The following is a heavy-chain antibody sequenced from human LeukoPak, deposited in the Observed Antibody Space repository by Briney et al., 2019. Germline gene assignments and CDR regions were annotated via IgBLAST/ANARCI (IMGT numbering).Heavy chain of an antibody. CDR2: IYYSGST. Sequence: SETLSLTCTVSGGSISSGGYYWSWIRQHPGKGLEWIGYIYYSGSTYYNPSLKSRVTISVDTSKNQFSLKLGSVTAADTAVYYCARSRITMVRGVDYWGQGTLVTVSS. CDR1: GGSISSGGYY. CDR3: ARSRITMVRGVDY. J-gene: IGHJ4*02. D-gene: IGHD3-10*01. V-gene: IGHV4-31*03.